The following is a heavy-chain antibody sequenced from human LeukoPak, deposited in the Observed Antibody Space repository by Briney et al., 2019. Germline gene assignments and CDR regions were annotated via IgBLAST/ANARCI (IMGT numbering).Heavy chain of an antibody. CDR3: AISMYSSSWKYYMDV. CDR2: IYPGESDT. D-gene: IGHD6-13*01. Sequence: GESLKISCKGSGYTFTSYWIGWVRQMPGKGLEWMGIIYPGESDTRYSPTFQGQVTISADKTISTAYLQWSSLKASDTAMYYCAISMYSSSWKYYMDVWGKGTTVTVSS. J-gene: IGHJ6*03. CDR1: GYTFTSYW. V-gene: IGHV5-51*01.